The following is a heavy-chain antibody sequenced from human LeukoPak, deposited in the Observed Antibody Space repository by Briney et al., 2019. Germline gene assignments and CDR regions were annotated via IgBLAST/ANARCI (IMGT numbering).Heavy chain of an antibody. CDR3: ARDGRIRRAFDI. D-gene: IGHD2/OR15-2a*01. CDR1: GGSFSGYY. J-gene: IGHJ3*02. Sequence: SETLSLTCAVYGGSFSGYYWSWIRQPPGKGLEWIGEINHSGSTNYNPSLKSRVTISVDTSKNQFSLKLSSVTAADTAVYYCARDGRIRRAFDIWGQGTMVTVSS. CDR2: INHSGST. V-gene: IGHV4-34*01.